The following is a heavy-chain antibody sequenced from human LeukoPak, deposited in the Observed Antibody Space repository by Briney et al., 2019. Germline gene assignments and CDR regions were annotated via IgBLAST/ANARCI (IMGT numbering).Heavy chain of an antibody. CDR3: ARHSDRGFSSGWYANYFDY. J-gene: IGHJ4*02. CDR2: INHSGST. Sequence: PSETLSLTCAVYGGSFSGYYWSWIRQPPGKGLEWIGEINHSGSTNYNPSLKSRVTISVDTSKNQFSLKLSSVTAADTAVYYCARHSDRGFSSGWYANYFDYWAREPWSPSPQ. CDR1: GGSFSGYY. V-gene: IGHV4-34*01. D-gene: IGHD6-19*01.